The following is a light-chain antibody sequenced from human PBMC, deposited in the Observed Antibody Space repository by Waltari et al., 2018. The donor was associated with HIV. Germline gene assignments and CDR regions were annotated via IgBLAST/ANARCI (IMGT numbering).Light chain of an antibody. CDR3: QQYFGVPLT. CDR2: GAF. Sequence: DIQMTQSPSSLSASIGDTVTIPCRASQDISNSVSWFQQLPGEVPKLLVHGAFILQRGVPSRFSGMGSGTDYSLTIRGLQAEDFATYFCQQYFGVPLTFAGGTRVDI. J-gene: IGKJ4*01. CDR1: QDISNS. V-gene: IGKV1-NL1*01.